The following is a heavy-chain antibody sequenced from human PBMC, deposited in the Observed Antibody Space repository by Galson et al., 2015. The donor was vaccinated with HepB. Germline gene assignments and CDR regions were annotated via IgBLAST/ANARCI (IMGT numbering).Heavy chain of an antibody. CDR2: ISSNGGST. CDR3: ASPYCGGDCLRDPQHAFDI. V-gene: IGHV3-64*01. CDR1: GFTFSSYA. D-gene: IGHD2-21*02. Sequence: SLRLSCAASGFTFSSYALHWVHQAPGEGLEYVSAISSNGGSTYYANSVKGRFTISRDNSKNTLYLQMGSLRAEDMAVYYCASPYCGGDCLRDPQHAFDIWGQGTMVTVSS. J-gene: IGHJ3*02.